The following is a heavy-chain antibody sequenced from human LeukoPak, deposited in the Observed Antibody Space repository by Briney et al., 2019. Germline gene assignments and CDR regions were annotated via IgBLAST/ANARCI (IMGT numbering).Heavy chain of an antibody. CDR1: GFTFSSYS. J-gene: IGHJ4*02. CDR3: AKNRYSSSWWDY. CDR2: ISSSSSYI. Sequence: GGSLRLSCAASGFTFSSYSMNWVRQAPGKGLEWVSSISSSSSYIYYADSVKGRFTISRDNSKNTLYLQMNSLRAEDTAVYYCAKNRYSSSWWDYWGQGTLVTVSS. V-gene: IGHV3-21*01. D-gene: IGHD6-13*01.